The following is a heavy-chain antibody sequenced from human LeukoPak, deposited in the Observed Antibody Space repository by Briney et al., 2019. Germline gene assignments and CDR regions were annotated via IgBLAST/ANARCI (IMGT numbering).Heavy chain of an antibody. CDR3: ARLVGIAAHHFDY. J-gene: IGHJ4*02. D-gene: IGHD6-25*01. CDR2: IYYSGST. Sequence: SETLSLTCTVSGGSISSSSYFWGWIRQPPGKGLEWIATIYYSGSTYYNPSLKSRVTISVDTSKNHFSLKLSSVTAADTAVYYCARLVGIAAHHFDYWGQGTLVTVSS. V-gene: IGHV4-39*02. CDR1: GGSISSSSYF.